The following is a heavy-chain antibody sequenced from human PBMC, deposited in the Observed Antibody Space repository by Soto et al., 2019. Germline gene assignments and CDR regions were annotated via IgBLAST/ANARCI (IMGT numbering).Heavy chain of an antibody. Sequence: QVQLQESGPGLVKPSQTLSLTCTVSGGSISSGTYYWTWVRQRPGEGLEWIGFISHSGRTYYNPSLTSRAAISVDTSENQCALRLSSVTAADTAVYFCARDSDYCTGGSCYGTFDCWGQGTLVTVSS. CDR1: GGSISSGTYY. J-gene: IGHJ4*02. CDR3: ARDSDYCTGGSCYGTFDC. V-gene: IGHV4-31*03. D-gene: IGHD2-15*01. CDR2: ISHSGRT.